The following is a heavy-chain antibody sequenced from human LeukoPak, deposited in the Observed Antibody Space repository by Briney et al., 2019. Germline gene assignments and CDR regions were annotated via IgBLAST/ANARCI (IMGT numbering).Heavy chain of an antibody. CDR2: INHSGST. CDR3: ARGGIVGTISLFYYYYYYMDV. V-gene: IGHV4-34*01. Sequence: ASETLSLTCAVYGGSFSGYYWSWIRQPPGKVLEWIGEINHSGSTNYNPSLKSRVTISVDTSKNQFSLKLSSVTAADTAVYYCARGGIVGTISLFYYYYYYMDVWGKGTTVTVSS. CDR1: GGSFSGYY. D-gene: IGHD5-12*01. J-gene: IGHJ6*03.